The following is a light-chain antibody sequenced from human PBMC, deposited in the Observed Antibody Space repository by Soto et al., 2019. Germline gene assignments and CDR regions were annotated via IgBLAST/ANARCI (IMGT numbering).Light chain of an antibody. V-gene: IGKV1D-12*01. CDR2: AAS. Sequence: DIQMTQSPSFVSASVGDRVTISCGASYGISSWLAWYQQKPGKAPKLLIHAASTLQDGVPSRFSGSGSGTDFTLTISSLQPEDFAVYYCQQSKSFPSTFRQGTRLDIK. J-gene: IGKJ5*01. CDR1: YGISSW. CDR3: QQSKSFPST.